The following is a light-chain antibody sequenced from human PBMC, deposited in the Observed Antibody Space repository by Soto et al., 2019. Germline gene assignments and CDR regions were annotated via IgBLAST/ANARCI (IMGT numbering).Light chain of an antibody. CDR1: QSVSSSY. J-gene: IGKJ5*01. V-gene: IGKV3D-20*02. Sequence: EIVLTQSPGTLSLSPGERATLSCRASQSVSSSYLAWYQQKPGQAPRLLIYGASSRATGIPDRFSGSGSGTDFTLTISSLEPADFGVYYCQQRHNWPITFGQGTRLEI. CDR2: GAS. CDR3: QQRHNWPIT.